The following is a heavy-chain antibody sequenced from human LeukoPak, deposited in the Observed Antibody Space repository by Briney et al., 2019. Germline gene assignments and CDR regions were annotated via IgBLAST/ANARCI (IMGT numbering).Heavy chain of an antibody. Sequence: ASVKVSCKASGYTFTSYDINWVRQATGQGLEWMGWMNPNSGNTGYAQKFQGRVTMTRNTSISTAYMELSSLRSEDTAVYYCARGTGYCSGGSCPVADYWGQGTLVTVSS. CDR2: MNPNSGNT. V-gene: IGHV1-8*01. CDR3: ARGTGYCSGGSCPVADY. J-gene: IGHJ4*02. CDR1: GYTFTSYD. D-gene: IGHD2-15*01.